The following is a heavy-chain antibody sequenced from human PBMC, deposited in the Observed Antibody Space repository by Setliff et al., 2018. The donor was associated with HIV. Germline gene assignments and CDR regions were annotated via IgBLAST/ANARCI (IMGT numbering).Heavy chain of an antibody. CDR3: AKELAASGLGYFDS. CDR2: ILSTGERT. V-gene: IGHV3-23*01. D-gene: IGHD3-22*01. J-gene: IGHJ4*02. Sequence: PGGSLRLSCAASGFTFSNYAMSWVRQVPGEGLEWVSAILSTGERTFYADSVRGRFTISRDNSKNTVYLQMNSLRAEDTAEYYCAKELAASGLGYFDSWGRGILVTVSS. CDR1: GFTFSNYA.